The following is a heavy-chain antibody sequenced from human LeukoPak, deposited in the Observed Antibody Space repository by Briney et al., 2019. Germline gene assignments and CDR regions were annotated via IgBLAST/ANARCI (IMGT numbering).Heavy chain of an antibody. J-gene: IGHJ6*03. CDR3: ARRVVKNRNWYYDLGG. CDR2: ISLGDSDN. D-gene: IGHD4-23*01. Sequence: GASLKISCKGSGTRFTRTRIGWVRPMPGKGLGWMAIISLGDSDNSFSTSFQGQVTIAADKSTNTAYLQWSSLKASDTAMYYCARRVVKNRNWYYDLGGRGNGATVT. CDR1: GTRFTRTR. V-gene: IGHV5-51*01.